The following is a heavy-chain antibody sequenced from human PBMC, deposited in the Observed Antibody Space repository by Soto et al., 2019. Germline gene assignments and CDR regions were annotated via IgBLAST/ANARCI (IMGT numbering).Heavy chain of an antibody. CDR3: VRGMASPDQ. CDR2: ITSGSRSI. Sequence: GGSLRLSCTASGFTFSDYEMNWVRQAPGKGLEWVSYITSGSRSIYYADSVKGRFIISRDNAENSLYLQMNSLRPEDTAVYYCVRGMASPDQWGQGTLVTVSS. J-gene: IGHJ4*02. V-gene: IGHV3-48*03. CDR1: GFTFSDYE.